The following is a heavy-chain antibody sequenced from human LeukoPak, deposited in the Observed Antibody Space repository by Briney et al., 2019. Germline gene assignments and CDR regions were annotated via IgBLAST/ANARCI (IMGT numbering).Heavy chain of an antibody. Sequence: GRSLRLSCAASGFTFSSYAMHWVRQAPGKGLEWVAVISYDGSNKYYADSVKGRFTISRDNSKNTLYLQMNSLRAEDTAVYYCARAEGYYYYGMDVWGQGTTVTVSS. V-gene: IGHV3-30-3*01. CDR1: GFTFSSYA. CDR3: ARAEGYYYYGMDV. J-gene: IGHJ6*02. CDR2: ISYDGSNK.